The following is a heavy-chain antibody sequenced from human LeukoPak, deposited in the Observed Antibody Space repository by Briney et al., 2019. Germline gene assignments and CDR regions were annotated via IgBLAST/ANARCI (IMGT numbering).Heavy chain of an antibody. CDR1: EFTFSTYS. J-gene: IGHJ4*02. V-gene: IGHV3-48*04. D-gene: IGHD5-18*01. Sequence: GGSLRLSCAASEFTFSTYSMNWVRQAPGKGLEWVSYISSSGSTIYYADSVKGRFTISRDNAKNSLYLQMNSLRAEDTAVYYCARDSYGGDYWGQGTLVTVSS. CDR2: ISSSGSTI. CDR3: ARDSYGGDY.